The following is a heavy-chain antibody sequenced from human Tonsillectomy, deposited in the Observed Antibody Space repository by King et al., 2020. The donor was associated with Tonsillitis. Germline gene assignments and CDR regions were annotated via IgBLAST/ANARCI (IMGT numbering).Heavy chain of an antibody. D-gene: IGHD6-13*01. J-gene: IGHJ6*02. Sequence: QLVQSGGGLVKPGGSLRLSCAAPGITFSTYSMNWVRQAPGKGLEWVSSISSSSKNIYYADSVKGRFTISRDNAKNSLFLQMNSLRVEDTAVYYCARGAAAAGTFAMDVWGQGTTVTVSS. CDR2: ISSSSKNI. CDR1: GITFSTYS. V-gene: IGHV3-21*01. CDR3: ARGAAAAGTFAMDV.